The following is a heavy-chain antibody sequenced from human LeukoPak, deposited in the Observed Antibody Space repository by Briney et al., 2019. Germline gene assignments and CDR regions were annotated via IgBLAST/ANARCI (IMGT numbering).Heavy chain of an antibody. V-gene: IGHV3-53*01. CDR3: ARAPAYYYGSGSRVGYYFDY. D-gene: IGHD3-10*01. CDR1: GFTVSSNY. Sequence: GGSLRLSCAASGFTVSSNYMSWVRQAPGKGLEWVSVIYSGGSTYYADSVKGRFTISRDNSKNTLYLQMNSLRAEDTAVYYCARAPAYYYGSGSRVGYYFDYWGQGTLVTVSS. J-gene: IGHJ4*02. CDR2: IYSGGST.